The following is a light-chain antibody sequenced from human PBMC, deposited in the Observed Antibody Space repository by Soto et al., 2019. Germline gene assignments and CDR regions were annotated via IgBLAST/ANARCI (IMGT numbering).Light chain of an antibody. J-gene: IGLJ1*01. CDR1: SSNFGDNY. Sequence: SVLTQPPSVSAAPGQQVTISCSGSSSNFGDNYVSWYQHLPGTAPKLVVYDNDRRPSGIPGRFSGSKSGTSATLVITGLQTGDEADYYCGTWDDRLDGNYVFGTGTKVTVL. CDR2: DND. CDR3: GTWDDRLDGNYV. V-gene: IGLV1-51*01.